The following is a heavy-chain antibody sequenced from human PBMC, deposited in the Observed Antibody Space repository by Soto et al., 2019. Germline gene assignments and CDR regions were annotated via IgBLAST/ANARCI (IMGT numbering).Heavy chain of an antibody. CDR3: ANDFHHIPDYYYYGMDV. CDR2: ISYDGSNK. Sequence: PGGSLRLSCAASGFTFSSYGMHWVRQAPGKGLEWVAVISYDGSNKYYADSVKGRFTISRDNSKNTLYLQMNSLRAEDTAVYYCANDFHHIPDYYYYGMDVWGEGTTVTVSS. J-gene: IGHJ6*04. CDR1: GFTFSSYG. V-gene: IGHV3-30*18.